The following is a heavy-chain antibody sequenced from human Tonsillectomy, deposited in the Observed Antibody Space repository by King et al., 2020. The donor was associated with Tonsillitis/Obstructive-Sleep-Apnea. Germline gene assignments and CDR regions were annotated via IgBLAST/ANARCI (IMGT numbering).Heavy chain of an antibody. J-gene: IGHJ3*02. Sequence: QVQLQESGPGLVKPSQTLSLTCTVSGGSISSGGYYWSWIRQHPGKGLEWIGYIYYSGSTYYNPSLKSRVTISVDTSKNQFSLKLSSVTAPDTAVYYCARDAPPTYYDSSGYYFVAFDIWGQGTMVTVSS. CDR3: ARDAPPTYYDSSGYYFVAFDI. CDR2: IYYSGST. D-gene: IGHD3-22*01. CDR1: GGSISSGGYY. V-gene: IGHV4-31*03.